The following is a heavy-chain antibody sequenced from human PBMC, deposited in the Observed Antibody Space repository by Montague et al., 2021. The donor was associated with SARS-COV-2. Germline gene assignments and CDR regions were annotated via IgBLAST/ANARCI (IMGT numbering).Heavy chain of an antibody. V-gene: IGHV4-31*03. CDR2: SYYSGST. J-gene: IGHJ5*02. CDR3: ARGRRYSSTWYGAFDP. D-gene: IGHD6-13*01. Sequence: TLSLTCTVSGDSVSSGAYYWSWIRQHPVKGLEWIGYSYYSGSTYYNPSLKSRVSISVDTSKNQFSLKLSSVTAADTAVYYCARGRRYSSTWYGAFDPWGQGMQVTVSS. CDR1: GDSVSSGAYY.